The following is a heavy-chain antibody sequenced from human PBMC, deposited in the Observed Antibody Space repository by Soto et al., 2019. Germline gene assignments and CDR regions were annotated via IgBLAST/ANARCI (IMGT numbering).Heavy chain of an antibody. CDR2: INPNSGGT. Sequence: ASVKVSCKASGYTFTGYYMHWVRQAPGQGLEWMGWINPNSGGTNYAQKFQGRVTMTRDTSISTAYMELSRLRSDDTAVYYRARDSVVVPAARHYYYGIDVWGQGTTVTVSS. J-gene: IGHJ6*02. D-gene: IGHD2-2*01. CDR3: ARDSVVVPAARHYYYGIDV. V-gene: IGHV1-2*02. CDR1: GYTFTGYY.